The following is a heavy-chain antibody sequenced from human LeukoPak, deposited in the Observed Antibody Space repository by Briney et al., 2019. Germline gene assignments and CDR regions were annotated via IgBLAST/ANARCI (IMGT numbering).Heavy chain of an antibody. CDR2: IYYSGST. V-gene: IGHV4-59*01. D-gene: IGHD3-10*01. Sequence: SETLSLTCAIDGGSFSGYYWRWIRQPPGKGLEWIGYIYYSGSTNYNPSLKSRVTISVDTSKNQFSLKLSSVTAADTAVYYCARVPTTIVRGVTKTYYYYGMDVWGQGTTVTVSS. J-gene: IGHJ6*02. CDR1: GGSFSGYY. CDR3: ARVPTTIVRGVTKTYYYYGMDV.